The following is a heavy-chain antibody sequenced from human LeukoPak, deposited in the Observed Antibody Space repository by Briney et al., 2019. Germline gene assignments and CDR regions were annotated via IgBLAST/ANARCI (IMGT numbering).Heavy chain of an antibody. CDR1: GFTFSTSW. J-gene: IGHJ3*02. Sequence: GGSLGLSCAASGFTFSTSWMSWVRQTPGKGLEWVASIKQDGSEKYYVDSVRGRFTISRDNAKNSLSLQMNSLRAEDTAVYYCARAWQWAFDIWGQGTMVTVSS. CDR2: IKQDGSEK. CDR3: ARAWQWAFDI. V-gene: IGHV3-7*04. D-gene: IGHD2-8*01.